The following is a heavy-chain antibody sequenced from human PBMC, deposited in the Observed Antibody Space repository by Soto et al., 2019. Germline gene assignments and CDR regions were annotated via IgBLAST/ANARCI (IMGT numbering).Heavy chain of an antibody. D-gene: IGHD6-19*01. CDR2: ITSSSSYI. CDR3: AREPGVSSGWYVDY. J-gene: IGHJ4*02. Sequence: PGGSLRLSCAASGFTFSSHSMNWVCQAPGKGLEWASSITSSSSYINYADLVTGRFTISRDNAKTSLYLQMNSLRAEDTAVYYCAREPGVSSGWYVDYWGQGTLVTVSS. V-gene: IGHV3-21*01. CDR1: GFTFSSHS.